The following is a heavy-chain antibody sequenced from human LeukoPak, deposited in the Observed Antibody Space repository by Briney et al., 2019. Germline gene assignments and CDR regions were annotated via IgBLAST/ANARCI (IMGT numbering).Heavy chain of an antibody. J-gene: IGHJ3*02. CDR2: ISWNSGSI. Sequence: GGSLRLSCAASGFTFDDYAMHWVRQAPGKGLEWVSGISWNSGSIGYADSVKGRFTISRDNAKNSLYLQMNSLRAEDTALYYCAKDGSKMGFDIWGQGTMVTVSS. CDR1: GFTFDDYA. V-gene: IGHV3-9*01. CDR3: AKDGSKMGFDI. D-gene: IGHD2-8*01.